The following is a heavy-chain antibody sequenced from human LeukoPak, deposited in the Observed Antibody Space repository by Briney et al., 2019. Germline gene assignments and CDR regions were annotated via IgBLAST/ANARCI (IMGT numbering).Heavy chain of an antibody. CDR2: ISAYNGNT. J-gene: IGHJ4*02. CDR1: GYTFTSYD. CDR3: ARVPLWGDYDSSGYLNDY. Sequence: GASVKVSCKASGYTFTSYDINWVRQAPGQGLEWMGWISAYNGNTNYAQKLQGRVTMTTDTSTSTAYMEVRSLRSDDTAVYYCARVPLWGDYDSSGYLNDYWGQGTLVTVSS. V-gene: IGHV1-18*01. D-gene: IGHD3-22*01.